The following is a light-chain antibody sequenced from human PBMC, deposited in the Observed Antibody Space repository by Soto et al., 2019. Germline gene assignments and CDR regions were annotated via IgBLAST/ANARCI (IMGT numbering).Light chain of an antibody. Sequence: QSALTQPASVSGSPGQSITISCTGTSSDVGAYNYVSWYQQQPGKVPKLMIYDVSNRPSGVSNRFSGSKSGNTASLTISGLQAADEADYYCSSYTSSSTPYVFGTGTKVTV. V-gene: IGLV2-14*01. CDR3: SSYTSSSTPYV. J-gene: IGLJ1*01. CDR1: SSDVGAYNY. CDR2: DVS.